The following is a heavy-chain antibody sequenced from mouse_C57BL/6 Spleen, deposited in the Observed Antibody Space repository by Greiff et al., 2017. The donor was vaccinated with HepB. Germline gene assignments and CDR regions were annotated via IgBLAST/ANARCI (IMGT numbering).Heavy chain of an antibody. V-gene: IGHV1-5*01. CDR1: GYTFTSYW. CDR2: IYPGNSDT. D-gene: IGHD1-1*01. CDR3: TRYGVDYAMDY. J-gene: IGHJ4*01. Sequence: EVQLQQSGTVLARPGASVKMSCKTSGYTFTSYWMHWVKQRPGQGLEWIGAIYPGNSDTSYNQKFKGKAKLTAVISASTAYMELSSLTNEDSAVYYCTRYGVDYAMDYWGQGTSVTVSS.